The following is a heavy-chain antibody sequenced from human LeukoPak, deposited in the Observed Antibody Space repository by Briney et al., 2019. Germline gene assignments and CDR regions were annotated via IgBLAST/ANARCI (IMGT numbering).Heavy chain of an antibody. Sequence: PGGSLRLSCAASGFTFSSYWMSWVRQAPGKGLEWVANIKQDGSEKYYVDSVKGRFTISRDNAKNSLYLQMNSLRAEDTAVYYCARVGSASCQRGAGSCFYWGQGTLVTVSS. CDR1: GFTFSSYW. J-gene: IGHJ4*02. D-gene: IGHD2-2*01. CDR2: IKQDGSEK. V-gene: IGHV3-7*01. CDR3: ARVGSASCQRGAGSCFY.